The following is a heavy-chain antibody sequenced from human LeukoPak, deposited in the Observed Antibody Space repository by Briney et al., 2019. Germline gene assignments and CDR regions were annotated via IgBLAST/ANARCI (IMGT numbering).Heavy chain of an antibody. D-gene: IGHD1-1*01. CDR3: ASVGLETPGY. J-gene: IGHJ4*02. CDR2: IYSGGST. V-gene: IGHV3-66*02. CDR1: GFTVSSNY. Sequence: GGSLRLSCAASGFTVSSNYMSWVRQAPGKGLEWVSVIYSGGSTYYADSVKGRFTISRDNSKNTLYLQINSLRAVDTAVYYCASVGLETPGYWGQGTLVTVSS.